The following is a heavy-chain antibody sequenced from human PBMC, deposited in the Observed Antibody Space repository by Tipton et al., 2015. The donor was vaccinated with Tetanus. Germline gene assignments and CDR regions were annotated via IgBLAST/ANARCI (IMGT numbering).Heavy chain of an antibody. CDR3: VRGRGLGAYSFGFEY. CDR1: GGLITTGGYS. D-gene: IGHD5-12*01. V-gene: IGHV4-30-2*01. CDR2: IYQTDST. Sequence: GLVKPSETLSLTCNVSGGLITTGGYSWGWIRQPPGQGLEWLGYIYQTDSTYYNPSVRSRLTLSLQRSKNQVSLKLSSVTAADTAVYYCVRGRGLGAYSFGFEYWGQGALVTVSS. J-gene: IGHJ4*02.